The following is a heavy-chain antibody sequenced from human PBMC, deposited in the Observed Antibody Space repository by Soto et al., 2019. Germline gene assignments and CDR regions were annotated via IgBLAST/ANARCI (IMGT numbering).Heavy chain of an antibody. CDR1: GGSISSGGYY. CDR3: ARNGASHYYDSSGYGMDV. J-gene: IGHJ6*02. Sequence: SSETLSLTCTVSGGSISSGGYYWSWIRQHPGKGLEWIGYIYYSGSTYYNPSLKSRVTISVDTSKNQFSLKLSSVTAADTAVYYCARNGASHYYDSSGYGMDVWGQGTTVTVSS. V-gene: IGHV4-31*03. D-gene: IGHD3-22*01. CDR2: IYYSGST.